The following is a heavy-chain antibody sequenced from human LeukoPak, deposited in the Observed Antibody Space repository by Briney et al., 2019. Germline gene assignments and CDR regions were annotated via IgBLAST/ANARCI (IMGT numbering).Heavy chain of an antibody. J-gene: IGHJ2*01. Sequence: GGSLRLSCAASGFTFSSYGMHWVRQAPGKGLEWVAFIRYDGSNKYYADSVKGRFTISRDNSKNTLYLQMNSLRAEDTAVYYCASQYSYGYWYFDLWGRGTLVTVSS. CDR2: IRYDGSNK. V-gene: IGHV3-30*02. CDR3: ASQYSYGYWYFDL. CDR1: GFTFSSYG. D-gene: IGHD5-18*01.